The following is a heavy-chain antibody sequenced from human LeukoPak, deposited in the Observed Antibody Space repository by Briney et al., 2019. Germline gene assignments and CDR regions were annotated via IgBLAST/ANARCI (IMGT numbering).Heavy chain of an antibody. Sequence: GGSLRVSCAASGFSFSSYSMNWVRQAPGKRLEWVSSISSSSSYIYYADSVKGRFTISRDNAKNSLYLQMNSLRAEDTAVYYCAREREGHFDYWGQGTLVTVSS. V-gene: IGHV3-21*01. D-gene: IGHD1-26*01. J-gene: IGHJ4*02. CDR1: GFSFSSYS. CDR2: ISSSSSYI. CDR3: AREREGHFDY.